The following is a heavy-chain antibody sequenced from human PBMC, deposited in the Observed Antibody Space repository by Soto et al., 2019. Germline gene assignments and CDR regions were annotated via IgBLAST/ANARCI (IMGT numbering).Heavy chain of an antibody. D-gene: IGHD3-10*01. CDR3: ARPPIFDYYGSGSTGDGMDV. Sequence: SETLSLTCTVSGGSISSSSYYWGWIRQPPGKGLEWIGSIYYSGSTYYNPSLKSRVTISVDTSKNQFSLKLSSVTAADTAVYYCARPPIFDYYGSGSTGDGMDVWGQGTTVTVSS. V-gene: IGHV4-39*01. J-gene: IGHJ6*02. CDR1: GGSISSSSYY. CDR2: IYYSGST.